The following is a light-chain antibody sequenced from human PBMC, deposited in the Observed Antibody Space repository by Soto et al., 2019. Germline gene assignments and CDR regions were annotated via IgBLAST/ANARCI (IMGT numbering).Light chain of an antibody. CDR1: SSDVGTYDL. CDR3: CSSAGSSLYV. CDR2: EGT. Sequence: QPVLTQPASVSGSPGQSIAISCTGTSSDVGTYDLVSWYQQHPGKAPKLMIYEGTKRPSGVSNRFSGSKSANTASLTISGLQPEDEADYYCCSSAGSSLYVFGSGTKVTVL. J-gene: IGLJ1*01. V-gene: IGLV2-23*01.